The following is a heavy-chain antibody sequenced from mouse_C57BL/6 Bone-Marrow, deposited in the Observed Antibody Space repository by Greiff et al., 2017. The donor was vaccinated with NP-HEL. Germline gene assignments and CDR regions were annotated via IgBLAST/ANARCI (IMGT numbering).Heavy chain of an antibody. D-gene: IGHD2-5*01. CDR2: IDPENGDT. CDR3: TTDSNYSAWFAY. CDR1: GFNIKDDY. Sequence: LVESGAELVRPGASVKLSCTASGFNIKDDYMHWVKQRPEQGLEWIGWIDPENGDTEYASKFQGKATITADTSSNTAYRQLSSLTSEDTAVYYCTTDSNYSAWFAYWGQGTLVTVSA. V-gene: IGHV14-4*01. J-gene: IGHJ3*01.